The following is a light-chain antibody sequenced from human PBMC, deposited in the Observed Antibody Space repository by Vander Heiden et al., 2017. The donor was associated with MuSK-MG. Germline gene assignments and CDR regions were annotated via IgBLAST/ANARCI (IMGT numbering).Light chain of an antibody. Sequence: VLTQSPGTLSLSPGERATLSCRANQSVTSDFLAWYLQKSGQAPRLLISRASTRANGIPERFSGTGSGTDFTLTISRLEPEDFALYYWLQDGSGLTFGGGTKVEIK. CDR2: RAS. J-gene: IGKJ4*01. V-gene: IGKV3-20*01. CDR1: QSVTSDF. CDR3: LQDGSGLT.